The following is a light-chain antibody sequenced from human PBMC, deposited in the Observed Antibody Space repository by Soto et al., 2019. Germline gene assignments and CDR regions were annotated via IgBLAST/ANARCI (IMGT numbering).Light chain of an antibody. V-gene: IGKV3-11*01. Sequence: EIVLTQSPVTLSLSPGERATLSCRAGQSVSSYLAWFQQKPGQAPRLLIFDAPNRATGIPARFSGSGSGTDFTLTISSLEPEDFAVYYCQQTSKWPLTFGGGTKVEIK. CDR3: QQTSKWPLT. J-gene: IGKJ4*01. CDR2: DAP. CDR1: QSVSSY.